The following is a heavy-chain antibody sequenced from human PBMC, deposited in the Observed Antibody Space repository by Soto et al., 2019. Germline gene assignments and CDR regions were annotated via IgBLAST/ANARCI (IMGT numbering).Heavy chain of an antibody. Sequence: QVQLVQSGAEVKKPGSSVKVSCKASGGTFSSYAISWVRQAPGQGLEWMGGIIPIFGTANYAQKFQGRVTITADKSTSTAYMELSSLRSEDTAVYYCARVYLGYSSSSVPFDYWGQGTLVTVSS. D-gene: IGHD6-6*01. CDR2: IIPIFGTA. V-gene: IGHV1-69*06. CDR3: ARVYLGYSSSSVPFDY. J-gene: IGHJ4*02. CDR1: GGTFSSYA.